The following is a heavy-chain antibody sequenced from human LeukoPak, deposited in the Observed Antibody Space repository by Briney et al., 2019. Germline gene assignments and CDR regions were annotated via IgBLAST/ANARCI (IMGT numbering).Heavy chain of an antibody. CDR1: GFTFSSYW. J-gene: IGHJ4*02. D-gene: IGHD4-23*01. CDR2: IASDGSST. V-gene: IGHV3-74*01. Sequence: GGSLRLSCAATGFTFSSYWMNWVRQAPGKGLVWVSRIASDGSSTTYADSVKGRFSISRGNAKNTLYLQMNSLRVEDTAVYYCARGRPHGNDYWGQGTLVTVSS. CDR3: ARGRPHGNDY.